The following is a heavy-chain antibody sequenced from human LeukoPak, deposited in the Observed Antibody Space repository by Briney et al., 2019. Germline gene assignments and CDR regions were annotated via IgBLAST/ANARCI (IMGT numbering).Heavy chain of an antibody. V-gene: IGHV4-30-2*02. D-gene: IGHD5-12*01. CDR1: GGSISSGGYS. CDR2: IYHSGST. Sequence: SQTLSLTCAVSGGSISSGGYSWSWIRQPPGKGLEWIGYIYHSGSTYYNPSLKSRVTISVDTSKNQFSLKLSSVTAADTAVYYCARKIRGYSAYDYPVDNWFDPWGQGTLVTVSS. CDR3: ARKIRGYSAYDYPVDNWFDP. J-gene: IGHJ5*02.